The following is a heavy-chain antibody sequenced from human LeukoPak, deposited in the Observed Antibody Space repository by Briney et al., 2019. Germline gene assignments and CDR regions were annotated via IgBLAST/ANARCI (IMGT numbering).Heavy chain of an antibody. J-gene: IGHJ6*02. Sequence: GGTLTLSCVVCGFSFSGCYMCWIRLPQGTGQELISYISGSGSDLYYYNSAKDRFTITRDNANNPLYLQTNSPTAEDTAVHYCARSIGSYYTMDVWGQGTTVTVSS. CDR3: ARSIGSYYTMDV. V-gene: IGHV3-11*01. CDR1: GFSFSGCY. CDR2: ISGSGSDL. D-gene: IGHD5-12*01.